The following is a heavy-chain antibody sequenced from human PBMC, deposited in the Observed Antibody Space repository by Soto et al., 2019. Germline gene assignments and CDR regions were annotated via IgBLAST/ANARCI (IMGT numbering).Heavy chain of an antibody. CDR3: SRSPEVGVRGAY. V-gene: IGHV3-21*01. J-gene: IGHJ4*02. Sequence: GGSLRLSCTGSGFPFSAYNINWVRQAPGKGLEWVSSITVGSSHIYQPNSMKGRFTISRDDAKNSVYLQIDSLRDEDTALYYCSRSPEVGVRGAYWGQGTLVTVAS. CDR2: ITVGSSHI. D-gene: IGHD3-16*01. CDR1: GFPFSAYN.